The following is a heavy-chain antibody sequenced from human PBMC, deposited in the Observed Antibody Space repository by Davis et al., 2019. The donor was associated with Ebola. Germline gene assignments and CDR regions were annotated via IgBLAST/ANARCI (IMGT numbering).Heavy chain of an antibody. CDR1: GYTFTSYG. D-gene: IGHD3-3*01. CDR3: ARDTFTIFGVVTRYYYGMDV. V-gene: IGHV1-18*01. CDR2: ISAYNGNT. Sequence: ASVKVSCKASGYTFTSYGISWVRQAPGQGLEWMGWISAYNGNTNYAQKFQGRVTITADESTSTVYMELSSLRSEDTAVYYCARDTFTIFGVVTRYYYGMDVWGQGTTVTVSS. J-gene: IGHJ6*02.